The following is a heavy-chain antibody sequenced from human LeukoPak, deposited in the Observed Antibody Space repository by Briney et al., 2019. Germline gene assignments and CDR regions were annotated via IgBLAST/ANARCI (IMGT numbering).Heavy chain of an antibody. CDR1: GYTFTSFV. V-gene: IGHV1-3*01. D-gene: IGHD2-15*01. CDR3: ARDPCSGGRCYVNWFDP. CDR2: INAGNGNT. Sequence: ASVKVSCKSSGYTFTSFVIHWVRQAPGQRLEWMGCINAGNGNTKYSQNFQGRVTITRDTSASTAYMELSSLRSEDTAVYYCARDPCSGGRCYVNWFDPWGQGTLVTVSS. J-gene: IGHJ5*02.